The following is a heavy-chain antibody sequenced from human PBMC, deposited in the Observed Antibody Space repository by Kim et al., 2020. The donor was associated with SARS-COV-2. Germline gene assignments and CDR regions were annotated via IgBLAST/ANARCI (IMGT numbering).Heavy chain of an antibody. V-gene: IGHV3-72*01. Sequence: GGSLRLSCAASGFIFSDHYMDWVRQAPGKGLEWVGRSKNKADSYSAEYAASVKGRFTISRDDSKDCLYLQMKSLKTEDTAVYYCARTVVTLRYYGMDVWGQGTTVTVSS. CDR1: GFIFSDHY. D-gene: IGHD3-16*02. J-gene: IGHJ6*02. CDR3: ARTVVTLRYYGMDV. CDR2: SKNKADSYSA.